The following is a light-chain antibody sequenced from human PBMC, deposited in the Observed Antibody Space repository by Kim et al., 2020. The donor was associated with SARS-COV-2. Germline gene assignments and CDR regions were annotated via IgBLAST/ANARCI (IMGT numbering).Light chain of an antibody. Sequence: SGSPGQTASITCSGDKLGDKYDSWYQQKPGQSPVLVIYQDSKRPSGIPERFSGSNSGNTATLTISGTQAMDEADYYCQAWDSSHVVFGGGTQLTVL. CDR2: QDS. J-gene: IGLJ2*01. V-gene: IGLV3-1*01. CDR1: KLGDKY. CDR3: QAWDSSHVV.